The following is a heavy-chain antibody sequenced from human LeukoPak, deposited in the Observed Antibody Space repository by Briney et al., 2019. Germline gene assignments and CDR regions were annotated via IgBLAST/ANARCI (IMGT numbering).Heavy chain of an antibody. D-gene: IGHD3-9*01. Sequence: SETLSLTCTVSGGSISSYYWSWIRQPPAKGLEWIGYIYYSGSTNYNPSLKSRVTISVDTSKNQFSLKLSSVTAADTAVYYCAGTPEYYDILTGYNSLYYFDYWGQGTLVTVSS. V-gene: IGHV4-59*01. J-gene: IGHJ4*02. CDR3: AGTPEYYDILTGYNSLYYFDY. CDR2: IYYSGST. CDR1: GGSISSYY.